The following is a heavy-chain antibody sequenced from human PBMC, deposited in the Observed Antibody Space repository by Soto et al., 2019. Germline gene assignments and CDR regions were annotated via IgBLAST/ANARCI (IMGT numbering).Heavy chain of an antibody. CDR2: ISYDGSNK. CDR3: AKDLPTPYCTNGVCPDVFYYYYGMDV. J-gene: IGHJ6*02. Sequence: QVQLVESGGGVVQPGRSLRLSCAASGFTFSSYGMHWVRQAPGKGLEWVAVISYDGSNKYYADSVKGRFTISRDNFKNTLYLQMNSLRAEDTAVYYCAKDLPTPYCTNGVCPDVFYYYYGMDVWVQGTTVTVSS. V-gene: IGHV3-30*18. D-gene: IGHD2-8*01. CDR1: GFTFSSYG.